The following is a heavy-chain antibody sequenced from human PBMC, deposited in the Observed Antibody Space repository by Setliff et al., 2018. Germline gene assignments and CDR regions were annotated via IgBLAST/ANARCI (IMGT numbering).Heavy chain of an antibody. CDR3: ARVDFTMIQGVLGL. D-gene: IGHD3-10*01. CDR2: VYYSAYT. CDR1: GGSVSSASHY. Sequence: SETLSLTCTVSGGSVSSASHYWGWIRQAPGKGMEWIGSVYYSAYTYYKPSLQSRVTMSVDTSKNQFSLKLTSVTAADNAVYYCARVDFTMIQGVLGLWGQGTLVTVSS. V-gene: IGHV4-39*07. J-gene: IGHJ1*01.